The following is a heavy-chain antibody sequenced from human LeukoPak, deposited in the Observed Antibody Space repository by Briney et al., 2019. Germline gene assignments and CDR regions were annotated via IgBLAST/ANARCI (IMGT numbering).Heavy chain of an antibody. CDR2: IYYSGST. CDR3: ARFARIAAAGRIYYYGMDV. Sequence: SETLSLTCTVSGGSISSYYWSWIRQPPGKGLEWIGYIYYSGSTNYNPSLKSRVTISVDTSKNQFSLKLSSVTAADTAVYYCARFARIAAAGRIYYYGMDVWGQGTTVTVSS. CDR1: GGSISSYY. J-gene: IGHJ6*02. D-gene: IGHD6-13*01. V-gene: IGHV4-59*01.